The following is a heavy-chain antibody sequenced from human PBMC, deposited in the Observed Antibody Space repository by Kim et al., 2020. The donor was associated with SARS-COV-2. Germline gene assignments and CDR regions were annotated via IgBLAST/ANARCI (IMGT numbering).Heavy chain of an antibody. CDR3: ARGQGLITMIVVVVGAFDY. Sequence: SETLSLTCTVSGGSISSGGYYWSWIRQHPGRGLEWIGYIYYRGSTYYNPSLKSRVTISVDTSKNQCSLKLSSVTAAETAVYYCARGQGLITMIVVVVGAFDYWGQGTLVTVSS. J-gene: IGHJ4*02. CDR2: IYYRGST. D-gene: IGHD3-22*01. V-gene: IGHV4-31*03. CDR1: GGSISSGGYY.